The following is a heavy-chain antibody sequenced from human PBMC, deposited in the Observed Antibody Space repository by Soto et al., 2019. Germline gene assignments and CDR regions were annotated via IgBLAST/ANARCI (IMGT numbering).Heavy chain of an antibody. Sequence: GESLKISCAASGFTFDDYAMHWVRQAPGKGLEWVSLISWDGGSTYYADSVKGRFTISRDNSKNSLYLQMNSLRAEDTALYYCAKDKGTVTTDWYFDLWGRGTLVTVSS. V-gene: IGHV3-43D*03. D-gene: IGHD4-17*01. CDR3: AKDKGTVTTDWYFDL. J-gene: IGHJ2*01. CDR2: ISWDGGST. CDR1: GFTFDDYA.